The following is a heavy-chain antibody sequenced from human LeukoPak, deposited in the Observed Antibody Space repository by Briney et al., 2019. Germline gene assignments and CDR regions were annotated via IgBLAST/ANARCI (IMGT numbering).Heavy chain of an antibody. CDR2: ISGSGGST. V-gene: IGHV3-23*01. CDR3: AKDYDYVWGSYRYQGLLFDY. J-gene: IGHJ4*02. D-gene: IGHD3-16*02. CDR1: GFSFSNYA. Sequence: PGGSLRLSCATSGFSFSNYAISWVRQAPGKGLEWVLAISGSGGSTYYADSVKGRFTISRDNSKNTLYLQMNSLRAEDTAVYYCAKDYDYVWGSYRYQGLLFDYWGQGTLVTVSS.